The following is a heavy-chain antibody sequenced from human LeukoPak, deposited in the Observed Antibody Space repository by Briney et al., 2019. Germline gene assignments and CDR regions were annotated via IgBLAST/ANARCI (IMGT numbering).Heavy chain of an antibody. J-gene: IGHJ4*02. V-gene: IGHV4-34*01. D-gene: IGHD2-15*01. Sequence: SETLSLTCAVSGGSINSGGYSWSWIRQPPGKGLEWIGEINHSGSTNYNPSLKSRVTISVDTSKNQFSLKLSSVTAADTAVYYCARSLGFRWRLGVDYWGQGTLVTVSS. CDR2: INHSGST. CDR3: ARSLGFRWRLGVDY. CDR1: GGSINSGGYS.